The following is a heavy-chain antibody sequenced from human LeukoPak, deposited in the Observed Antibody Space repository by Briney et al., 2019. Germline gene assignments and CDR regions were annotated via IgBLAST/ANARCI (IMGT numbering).Heavy chain of an antibody. CDR2: INSDGSSI. Sequence: PGGSLRLSCAASGFSFSGYWMHWVRHAPGKGLVWVSRINSDGSSISYADSVKGRFTISRDNAKNTLYLQMNSLRAEDTAVYYCYIYGSGSYSIADYWGQGTLVTVSS. J-gene: IGHJ4*02. CDR1: GFSFSGYW. D-gene: IGHD3-10*01. CDR3: YIYGSGSYSIADY. V-gene: IGHV3-74*01.